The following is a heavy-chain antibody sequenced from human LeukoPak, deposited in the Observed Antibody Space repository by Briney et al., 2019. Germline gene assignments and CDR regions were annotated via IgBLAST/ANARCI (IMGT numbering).Heavy chain of an antibody. Sequence: SETLSLTCTVSGGSISSSSYYWGWIRQPPGKGLEWIGSIYYSGSTYYNPSLKSRVTISVDTSKNQFSLKLSSVSAADTAVYYCARYLDYGDSRAYFDYWGQGTLVTVSS. D-gene: IGHD4-17*01. CDR1: GGSISSSSYY. V-gene: IGHV4-39*01. CDR2: IYYSGST. J-gene: IGHJ4*02. CDR3: ARYLDYGDSRAYFDY.